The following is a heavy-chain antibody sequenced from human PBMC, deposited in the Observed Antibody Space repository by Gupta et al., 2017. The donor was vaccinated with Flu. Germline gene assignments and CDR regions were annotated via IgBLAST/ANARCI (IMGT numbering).Heavy chain of an antibody. CDR2: VHSSGNT. V-gene: IGHV4-31*03. CDR1: GGPVNVFSYF. CDR3: ARRGTYYFDF. J-gene: IGHJ4*02. D-gene: IGHD1-7*01. Sequence: VQLRESGPRLLKPSQTLSLTCSVSGGPVNVFSYFWSWIRQHPEKGLEWIGYVHSSGNTYYNPSLRSRLMMSIDTSKNEFSLEVTSVTAADTAMYYCARRGTYYFDFWGQGALVTVSS.